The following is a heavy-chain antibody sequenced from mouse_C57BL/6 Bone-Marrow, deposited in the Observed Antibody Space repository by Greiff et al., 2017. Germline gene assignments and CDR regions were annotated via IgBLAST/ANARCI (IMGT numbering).Heavy chain of an antibody. CDR1: GYTFTSYW. Sequence: QVQLQQPGAELVMPGASVKLSCKASGYTFTSYWMHWVKQRPAQGLEWIGEIDPSDSYTNYNQKFKGKSTLTVDKSSSTAYMQLSSLTSEDSAVYYCARNGAMDYWGQGTSVTVSS. CDR3: ARNGAMDY. J-gene: IGHJ4*01. V-gene: IGHV1-69*01. CDR2: IDPSDSYT.